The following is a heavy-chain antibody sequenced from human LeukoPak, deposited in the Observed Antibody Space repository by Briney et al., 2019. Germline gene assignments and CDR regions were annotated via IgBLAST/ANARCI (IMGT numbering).Heavy chain of an antibody. Sequence: GGSLRLSCAASGFTFSSYSMNWVRQAPGKGLEWVSYISSSSSTIYYADSVKGRFTISRDNAKNSLYLQMNSLRAEDTAVYYCARDTYYYGSDYWGQGTLVTVSS. D-gene: IGHD3-10*01. CDR1: GFTFSSYS. J-gene: IGHJ4*02. V-gene: IGHV3-48*04. CDR2: ISSSSSTI. CDR3: ARDTYYYGSDY.